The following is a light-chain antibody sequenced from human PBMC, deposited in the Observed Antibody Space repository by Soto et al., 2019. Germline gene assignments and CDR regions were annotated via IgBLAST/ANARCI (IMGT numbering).Light chain of an antibody. CDR3: CSYSGSDSLL. CDR1: GSDVGSYNY. J-gene: IGLJ3*02. Sequence: QSVLTQPRSVSGSPGESVTISCSGTGSDVGSYNYVSWYQQYPGKAPKVMIYDVSERPSEVPVRFSGSKSGNTASLTISGLQAEDEAEYFCCSYSGSDSLLFGGGTKLTVL. V-gene: IGLV2-11*01. CDR2: DVS.